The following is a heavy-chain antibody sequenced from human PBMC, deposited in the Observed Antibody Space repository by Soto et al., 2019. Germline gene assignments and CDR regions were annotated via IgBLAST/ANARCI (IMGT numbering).Heavy chain of an antibody. CDR2: INAGNGNT. D-gene: IGHD6-13*01. V-gene: IGHV1-3*01. Sequence: ASVKFSCKASGYTFTSYAMHWVRQAPGQRLEWMGWINAGNGNTKYSQKFQGRVTITRDTSASTAYMELSSLRSEDTAVYYCARGWVAAAGTHLVGWFDPWGQGTLVTVSS. J-gene: IGHJ5*02. CDR1: GYTFTSYA. CDR3: ARGWVAAAGTHLVGWFDP.